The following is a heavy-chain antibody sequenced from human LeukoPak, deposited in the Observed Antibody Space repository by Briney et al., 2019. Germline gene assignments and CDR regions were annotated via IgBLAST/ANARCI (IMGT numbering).Heavy chain of an antibody. D-gene: IGHD2-2*01. CDR2: INHSGST. CDR1: GGSFSGYY. Sequence: SETLSLTCAVYGGSFSGYYWSWIRQPPGKGLEWIGEINHSGSTNYNPSLKSRVTISVDTSKNQFSLKLSSATAADTAVYYCARDERIVVVPAASSMNYYYYYGMDVWGQGTTVTVSS. V-gene: IGHV4-34*01. CDR3: ARDERIVVVPAASSMNYYYYYGMDV. J-gene: IGHJ6*02.